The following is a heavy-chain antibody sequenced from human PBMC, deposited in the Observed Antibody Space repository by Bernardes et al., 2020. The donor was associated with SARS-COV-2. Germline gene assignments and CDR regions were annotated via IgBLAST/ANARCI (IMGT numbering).Heavy chain of an antibody. V-gene: IGHV5-51*01. J-gene: IGHJ4*02. CDR1: GYSFTSYW. CDR3: ARRAVDTAMIDY. CDR2: IYPGDSDT. D-gene: IGHD5-18*01. Sequence: ESLKISCKGSGYSFTSYWIGWVRLMPGKGLEWMGLIYPGDSDTRYSPSFQGQVTISADKSISTAYLQWSSLKASDTAMYYCARRAVDTAMIDYWGQGTLVTVSS.